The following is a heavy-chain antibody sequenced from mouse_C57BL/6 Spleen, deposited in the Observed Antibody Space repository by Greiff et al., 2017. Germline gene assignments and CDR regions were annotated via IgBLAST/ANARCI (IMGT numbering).Heavy chain of an antibody. V-gene: IGHV1-26*01. CDR3: ARLHDGYYEGDY. D-gene: IGHD2-3*01. J-gene: IGHJ2*01. Sequence: EVQLQQSGPELVKPGASVKISCKASGYTFTDYYMNWVKQSHGKSLEWIGDINPNNGGTSYNQKFKGKATLTVDKSSSTAYMELRSLTSEDSAVYYCARLHDGYYEGDYWGQGTTLTVSS. CDR1: GYTFTDYY. CDR2: INPNNGGT.